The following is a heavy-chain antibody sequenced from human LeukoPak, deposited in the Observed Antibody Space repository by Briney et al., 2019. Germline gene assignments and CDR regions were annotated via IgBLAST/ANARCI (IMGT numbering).Heavy chain of an antibody. CDR1: GGSISSYY. CDR2: IYYSGST. J-gene: IGHJ2*01. Sequence: SETLSLTCTVSGGSISSYYWSWIRQPPGKGLEWIGYIYYSGSTNYSPSLKSRVTISVDTSKNQFSLKLSSVTAADTAVYYCATTSYCSGGSCYEPKKAHWYFDLWGRGTLVTVSS. D-gene: IGHD2-15*01. CDR3: ATTSYCSGGSCYEPKKAHWYFDL. V-gene: IGHV4-59*01.